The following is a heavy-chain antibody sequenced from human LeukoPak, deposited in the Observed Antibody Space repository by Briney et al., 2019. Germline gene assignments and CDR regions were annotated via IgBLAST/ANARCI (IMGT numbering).Heavy chain of an antibody. CDR3: ARGFRGVRGAIAAYGMDV. D-gene: IGHD3-10*01. CDR2: ISSSSSYI. CDR1: GFTFSSYS. V-gene: IGHV3-21*01. Sequence: LGGSLRLSCAASGFTFSSYSMNWVRQAPGKGLEWVSSISSSSSYIYYADSVKGRFTISRDNAKNSLYLQMNSLRAEDTAVYYCARGFRGVRGAIAAYGMDVWGQGTTVTVSS. J-gene: IGHJ6*02.